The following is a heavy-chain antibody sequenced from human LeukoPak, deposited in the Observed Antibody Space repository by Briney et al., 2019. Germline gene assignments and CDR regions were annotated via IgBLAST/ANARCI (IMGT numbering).Heavy chain of an antibody. CDR1: GFTFSSYS. J-gene: IGHJ3*02. V-gene: IGHV3-21*01. Sequence: GGSLRLSCAASGFTFSSYSMNWVRQAPGKGLEWVSSISSSSSYIYYADSVKGRFTISRDNAKNSLYLQMNSLRAEDTAVYYCARGKSSVVVVVAATGDAFDIWGQGTMVTVSS. CDR3: ARGKSSVVVVVAATGDAFDI. CDR2: ISSSSSYI. D-gene: IGHD2-15*01.